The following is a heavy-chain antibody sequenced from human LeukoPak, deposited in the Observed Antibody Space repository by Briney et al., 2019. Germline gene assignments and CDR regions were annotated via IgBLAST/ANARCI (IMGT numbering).Heavy chain of an antibody. D-gene: IGHD3-9*01. J-gene: IGHJ6*04. V-gene: IGHV3-33*01. CDR2: IWYDGSNK. CDR3: ARATKITYYDILTGYYPPSYYYYYGMDV. Sequence: GRSLRLSCAASGFTFSSYGMHWVRQAPGKGLEWVAVIWYDGSNKYYADSVKGRFTISRDNSKNTLYLQMNSLRAEDTAVYYCARATKITYYDILTGYYPPSYYYYYGMDVWGKGSTVTVSS. CDR1: GFTFSSYG.